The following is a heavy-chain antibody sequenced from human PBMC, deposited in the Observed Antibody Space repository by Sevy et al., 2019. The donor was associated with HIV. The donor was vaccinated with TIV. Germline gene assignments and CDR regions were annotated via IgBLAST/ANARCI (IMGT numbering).Heavy chain of an antibody. Sequence: GGSLRLSCAASGFSFSSYWMHWVRQAPGKGLEWVANIKQDESEKYYVASVKGRFTISRDNSKNTLYLQMNSLRPEDTAVYSCAKAQDGSGYSAYGMDVWGQGTTVTVSS. CDR2: IKQDESEK. CDR1: GFSFSSYW. D-gene: IGHD3-22*01. CDR3: AKAQDGSGYSAYGMDV. V-gene: IGHV3-7*01. J-gene: IGHJ6*02.